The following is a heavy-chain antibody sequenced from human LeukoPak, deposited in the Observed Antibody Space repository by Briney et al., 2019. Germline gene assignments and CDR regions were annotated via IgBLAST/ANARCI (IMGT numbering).Heavy chain of an antibody. D-gene: IGHD1-26*01. Sequence: PSETLSLIYTVSGYSISSGYYWDWIRQPPGKGLEWIGYIYYSGSTNYNPALKSRVTISVDTSKNQFSLKLSSVTAADTAVYYCARGSPYYSGYWGQGTLVTVSS. CDR3: ARGSPYYSGY. CDR2: IYYSGST. J-gene: IGHJ4*02. CDR1: GYSISSGYY. V-gene: IGHV4-61*01.